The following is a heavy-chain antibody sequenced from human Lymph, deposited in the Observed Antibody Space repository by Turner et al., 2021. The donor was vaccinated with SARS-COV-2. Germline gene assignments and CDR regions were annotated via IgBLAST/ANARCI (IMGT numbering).Heavy chain of an antibody. D-gene: IGHD3-10*01. Sequence: EVQLVESGGGLVQPGGALRLTCAASGITVRSNYMSWVRQAPGKGLEWVSVVYAGGSTFYADSVKGRFTISRDKSKNTLYLQMNRLRAEDTAVYYCARDFREGAFDIWGQGTMVTISS. J-gene: IGHJ3*02. CDR1: GITVRSNY. V-gene: IGHV3-66*01. CDR2: VYAGGST. CDR3: ARDFREGAFDI.